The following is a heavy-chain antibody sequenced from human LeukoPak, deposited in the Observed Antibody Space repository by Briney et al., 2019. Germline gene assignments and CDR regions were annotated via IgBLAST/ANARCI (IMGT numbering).Heavy chain of an antibody. CDR3: ARASSLWLVPWDY. Sequence: GGSLRLSCGASGFTFSSYAMHWVRQAPGKGLEWVAVISYDGSNKYYADSVKGRFTISRDNSKNTLYLQMNSLRAEDTAVYYCARASSLWLVPWDYWGQGTLVTVSS. V-gene: IGHV3-30*04. CDR2: ISYDGSNK. CDR1: GFTFSSYA. J-gene: IGHJ4*02. D-gene: IGHD6-19*01.